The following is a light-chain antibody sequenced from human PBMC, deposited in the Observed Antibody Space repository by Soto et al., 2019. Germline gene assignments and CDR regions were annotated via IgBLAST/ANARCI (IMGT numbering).Light chain of an antibody. Sequence: QSVLTQPPSVSAAPGQKVTISCSGSGSNIGGNSVSWYQQLPGTAPKLLMYDDNKRPSGIPDRCSGSKSGTSATLGITGFQTGDEADYYCGSWDSSLSAYVFGTGTKVTVL. CDR2: DDN. CDR1: GSNIGGNS. CDR3: GSWDSSLSAYV. V-gene: IGLV1-51*01. J-gene: IGLJ1*01.